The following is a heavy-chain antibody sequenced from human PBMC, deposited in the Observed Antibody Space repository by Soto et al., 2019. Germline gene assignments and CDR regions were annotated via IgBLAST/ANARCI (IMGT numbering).Heavy chain of an antibody. J-gene: IGHJ4*02. CDR3: ATLVIGYCSGNTCDDY. CDR1: GFTFSYG. CDR2: ISYDSSNK. D-gene: IGHD2-15*01. Sequence: VQLLESGGGLIQPGGSLRLSCAASGFTFSYGIHWLRQAPGKGPEWVAYISYDSSNKFYGDSVKGRFTISRDNSKNTQFLQMNSLRAEDTAVYYCATLVIGYCSGNTCDDYWGQGTLVAVSS. V-gene: IGHV3-30*03.